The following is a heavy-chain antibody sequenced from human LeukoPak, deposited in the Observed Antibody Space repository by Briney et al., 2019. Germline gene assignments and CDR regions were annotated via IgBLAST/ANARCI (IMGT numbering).Heavy chain of an antibody. V-gene: IGHV4-30-2*01. CDR3: ARGTGEQQLVGTPFDY. CDR1: GGSISSDGYS. J-gene: IGHJ4*02. Sequence: SETLSLTCTVSGGSISSDGYSWNWIRQPPGKGLEWIGYIYHSGSTYYNPSLKSRVTISVDRSKNQFSLKLRSVTAADTAVYYCARGTGEQQLVGTPFDYWGQGTLVTVSS. CDR2: IYHSGST. D-gene: IGHD6-13*01.